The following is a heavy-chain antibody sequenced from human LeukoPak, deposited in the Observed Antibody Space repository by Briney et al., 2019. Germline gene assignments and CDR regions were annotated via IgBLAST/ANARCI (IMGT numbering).Heavy chain of an antibody. D-gene: IGHD5-12*01. CDR2: INSDGSST. CDR1: GFTFSSYW. CDR3: ARGAIVATIKDWFDP. Sequence: GGSLRLSCAASGFTFSSYWMHWVRQTPGKGLVWVSRINSDGSSTSYADSVKGRFTISRDNAKNTLYLQMNSLRAEDTAVYYCARGAIVATIKDWFDPWGQGTLVTVSS. V-gene: IGHV3-74*01. J-gene: IGHJ5*02.